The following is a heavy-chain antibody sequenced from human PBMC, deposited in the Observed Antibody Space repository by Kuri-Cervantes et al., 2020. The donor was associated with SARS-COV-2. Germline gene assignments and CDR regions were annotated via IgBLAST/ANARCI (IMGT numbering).Heavy chain of an antibody. Sequence: GGSLRLSCAASGFTFSDYAMSWVRQAPGKGLEWVSAISGSGGSTYYADSVKGRFTISRDNSKNTLYLQMNSLRAEDTAVYYCAKDYRGRNMAPGGYWGQGILVTVSS. D-gene: IGHD1-26*01. V-gene: IGHV3-23*01. CDR1: GFTFSDYA. CDR2: ISGSGGST. CDR3: AKDYRGRNMAPGGY. J-gene: IGHJ4*02.